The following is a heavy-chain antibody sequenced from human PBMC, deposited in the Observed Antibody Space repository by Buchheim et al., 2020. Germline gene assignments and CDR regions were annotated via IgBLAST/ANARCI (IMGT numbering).Heavy chain of an antibody. D-gene: IGHD5-24*01. CDR1: GGSFSGYY. CDR3: ARMFVRDGYNISWFDP. CDR2: INHSGST. V-gene: IGHV4-34*01. J-gene: IGHJ5*02. Sequence: QVQLQQWGAGLLKPSETLSLTCAVYGGSFSGYYWSWIRQPPGKGLEWIGEINHSGSTNYNPSLKSRVTISVDTSKNQFSLKLSSVTAADTAVYYCARMFVRDGYNISWFDPWGQGTL.